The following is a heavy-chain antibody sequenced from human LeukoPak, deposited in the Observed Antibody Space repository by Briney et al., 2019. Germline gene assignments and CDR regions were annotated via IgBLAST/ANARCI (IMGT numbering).Heavy chain of an antibody. V-gene: IGHV2-5*02. Sequence: SGPTLVKPTQTLTLTCTFSGFSLSTSGVGVGWSRQPPGKTLEWLALIYWDDDKRYSPSLKSRLTITKDTSKNQVALTMTNMDPVDTATYYCAHKKLVVPFDYWGQGTLVTVSS. CDR2: IYWDDDK. D-gene: IGHD2-15*01. CDR1: GFSLSTSGVG. CDR3: AHKKLVVPFDY. J-gene: IGHJ4*02.